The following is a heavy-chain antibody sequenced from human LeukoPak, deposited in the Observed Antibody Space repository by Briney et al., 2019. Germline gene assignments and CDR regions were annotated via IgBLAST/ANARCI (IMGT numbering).Heavy chain of an antibody. CDR2: INPNSGGT. D-gene: IGHD3-10*01. CDR1: GYTFTGYY. CDR3: ARALVRGVIIGYFDY. Sequence: ASVKVFCKASGYTFTGYYMHWVRQAPGQGLEWMGWINPNSGGTNYAQKFQGRVTMTRDTSISTAYMELSRLRSDDTAVYYCARALVRGVIIGYFDYWGQGTLVTVSS. V-gene: IGHV1-2*02. J-gene: IGHJ4*02.